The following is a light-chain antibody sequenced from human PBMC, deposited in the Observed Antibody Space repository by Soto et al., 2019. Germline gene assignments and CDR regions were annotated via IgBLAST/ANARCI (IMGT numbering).Light chain of an antibody. CDR3: QHYSSLWT. CDR2: GAS. Sequence: EIVLTQSPGTLSLSPGERATLSCRTSQSVSNNYLAWYQQKPGQAPRLLIYGASSRATGISDRFSGSGSGTDFTISISRLEPEDFTVYYCQHYSSLWTFGHGTKVEIK. CDR1: QSVSNNY. V-gene: IGKV3-20*01. J-gene: IGKJ1*01.